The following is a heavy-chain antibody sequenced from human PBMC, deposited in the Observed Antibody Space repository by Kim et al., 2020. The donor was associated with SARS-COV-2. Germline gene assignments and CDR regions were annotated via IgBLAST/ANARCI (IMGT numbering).Heavy chain of an antibody. V-gene: IGHV4-31*03. CDR1: GGSISSGGYY. Sequence: SETLSLTCTVSGGSISSGGYYWSWIRQHPGKGLEWIGYIYYSGSTYYNPSLKSRVTISVDTSKNQFSLKLSSVTAADTAVYYCARVAEWELPGYAFDIWGQGTMVTVSS. J-gene: IGHJ3*02. CDR2: IYYSGST. D-gene: IGHD1-26*01. CDR3: ARVAEWELPGYAFDI.